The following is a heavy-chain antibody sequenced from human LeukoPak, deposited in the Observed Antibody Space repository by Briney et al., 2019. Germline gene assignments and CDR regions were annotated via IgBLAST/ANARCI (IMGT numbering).Heavy chain of an antibody. CDR1: GYSISSGYY. J-gene: IGHJ3*02. CDR3: ARGGDITMIVVVIGDAFHI. V-gene: IGHV4-38-2*02. CDR2: IYHSGST. D-gene: IGHD3-22*01. Sequence: SETLSLTCTVSGYSISSGYYWGWIRQPPGKGLEWIGSIYHSGSTYYNPSLKSRVTISVDTSKNQFSLKLSSVTAADTAVYYCARGGDITMIVVVIGDAFHIWGQGTMVTVSS.